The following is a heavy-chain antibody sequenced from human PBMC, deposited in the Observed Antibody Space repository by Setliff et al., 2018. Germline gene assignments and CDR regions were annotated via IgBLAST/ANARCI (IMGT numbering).Heavy chain of an antibody. D-gene: IGHD1-26*01. CDR3: AGDPPRSDWRLDS. CDR1: GFTFSTYA. J-gene: IGHJ4*02. Sequence: GESLRLSCAASGFTFSTYAMHWVRQAPGKGLEWVGYIFYDGSEKYYADSVKGRFTISRDNSKNTVYLEMNNLRADDTAVYYCAGDPPRSDWRLDSWGQGTLVTVSS. V-gene: IGHV3-33*08. CDR2: IFYDGSEK.